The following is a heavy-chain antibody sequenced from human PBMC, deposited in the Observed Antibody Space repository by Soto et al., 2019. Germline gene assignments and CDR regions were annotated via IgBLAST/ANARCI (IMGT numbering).Heavy chain of an antibody. CDR1: GYTFISYG. V-gene: IGHV1-18*01. CDR2: INGYNGHT. D-gene: IGHD3-22*01. J-gene: IGHJ4*02. Sequence: QVQLVQSGGEVKKPGASVKVSCKASGYTFISYGISWVRQAPGQGLEWLGWINGYNGHTNSAQKFQGRVTMTTDTSTSTAYMELRSLRSDDTAVYYCARVGAYYYGGSGYMAYFDSWGQGTLVTVSS. CDR3: ARVGAYYYGGSGYMAYFDS.